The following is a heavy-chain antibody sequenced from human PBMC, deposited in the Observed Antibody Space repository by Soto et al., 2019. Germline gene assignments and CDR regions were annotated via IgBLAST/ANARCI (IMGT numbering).Heavy chain of an antibody. V-gene: IGHV3-66*01. CDR3: ARGIAAAGLLFDY. D-gene: IGHD6-13*01. J-gene: IGHJ4*02. CDR1: GFTVSSNY. CDR2: IYGGAST. Sequence: GGSLRLSCAASGFTVSSNYMNWVRQAPGKGLEWVSIIYGGASTYYADSVKGRFTISRDNSKNTLYLQMNSLRAEDTAVYYCARGIAAAGLLFDYWGQGTLVTVSS.